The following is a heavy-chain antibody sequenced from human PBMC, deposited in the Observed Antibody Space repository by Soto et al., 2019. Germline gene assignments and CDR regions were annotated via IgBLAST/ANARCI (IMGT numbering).Heavy chain of an antibody. CDR1: GFTFRSYA. D-gene: IGHD3-22*01. CDR3: AKDLPEVIVVVYDAFDI. J-gene: IGHJ3*02. CDR2: ISGSGGSA. V-gene: IGHV3-23*01. Sequence: PGGSLRLSCLASGFTFRSYAMTWVRQGPGRGLEWVSAISGSGGSAFSADSVKGRFTISRDNSKNTLYLQMNSLRAEDTAVYYCAKDLPEVIVVVYDAFDIWGQGTMVTV.